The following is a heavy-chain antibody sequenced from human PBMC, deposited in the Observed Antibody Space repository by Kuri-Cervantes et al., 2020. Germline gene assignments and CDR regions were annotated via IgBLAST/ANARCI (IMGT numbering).Heavy chain of an antibody. CDR3: ARELWSDY. J-gene: IGHJ4*02. D-gene: IGHD5-18*01. V-gene: IGHV4-39*02. CDR2: IYYSGST. CDR1: GGSISSSSYY. Sequence: SETLSLTCTVSGGSISSSSYYWGWIRQPPGKGLEWIGSIYYSGSTCYNPSLKSRVTISVDTSKNQFSLKLSSVTAADTAVYYCARELWSDYWGQGTLVTVSS.